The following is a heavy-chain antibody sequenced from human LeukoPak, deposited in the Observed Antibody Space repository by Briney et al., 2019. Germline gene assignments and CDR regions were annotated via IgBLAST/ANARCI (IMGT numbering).Heavy chain of an antibody. CDR2: ISVSGGVR. Sequence: GGSLRLSCVASGYPFSSYSMNWIRQAPGKGLEWGSYISVSGGVRSYADSVKGRFTLSRDDAGNSLYLQMNSLKDEDTAVYYCARDRGYFYDQLDYWGQGTLVTVSS. D-gene: IGHD2/OR15-2a*01. J-gene: IGHJ4*02. CDR3: ARDRGYFYDQLDY. CDR1: GYPFSSYS. V-gene: IGHV3-48*02.